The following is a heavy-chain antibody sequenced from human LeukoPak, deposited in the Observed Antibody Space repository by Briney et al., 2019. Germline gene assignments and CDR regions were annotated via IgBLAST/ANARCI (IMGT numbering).Heavy chain of an antibody. CDR3: GRDSGGSYRLYGMAV. CDR1: GYTFTGYY. Sequence: ASVKVSCKASGYTFTGYYMHWVRQAPGQGLEWMGWINPNSGGTNYAQKFQGRVTMTRDTSISTAYMELSRLRSDDTAVYYCGRDSGGSYRLYGMAVGGQGTTVTVP. J-gene: IGHJ6*02. D-gene: IGHD3-16*02. V-gene: IGHV1-2*02. CDR2: INPNSGGT.